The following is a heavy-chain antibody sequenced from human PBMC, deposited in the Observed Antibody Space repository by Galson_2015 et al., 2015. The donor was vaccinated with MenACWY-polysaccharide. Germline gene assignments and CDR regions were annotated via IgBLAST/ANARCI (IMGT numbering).Heavy chain of an antibody. J-gene: IGHJ3*02. D-gene: IGHD2-2*01. CDR1: GSRFSNSG. CDR2: IQYDGSNK. V-gene: IGHV3-33*01. Sequence: SLRLSCAASGSRFSNSGMHWVSQAPGKGLEWVAVIQYDGSNKVYADSVKGRFTISRDNSKNTVFLEVNTLGVEDTAVYYCAREGSRIVFHAFDIWGQGTMVTVSS. CDR3: AREGSRIVFHAFDI.